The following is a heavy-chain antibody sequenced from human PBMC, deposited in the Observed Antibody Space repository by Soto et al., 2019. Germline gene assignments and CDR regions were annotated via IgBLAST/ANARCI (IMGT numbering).Heavy chain of an antibody. D-gene: IGHD2-15*01. Sequence: EVQLLESGGGLVQPGGSLTLSCATSGFTFSSYAMFWVRQAAEKGLEWVASISNKGDTVFYEDSVKGRFTISRGNYENTRYLRINGLRADDTAIYCCAKSRVFIGAIVTLLDSWGQGTQVTVSS. V-gene: IGHV3-23*01. CDR2: ISNKGDTV. CDR1: GFTFSSYA. CDR3: AKSRVFIGAIVTLLDS. J-gene: IGHJ4*02.